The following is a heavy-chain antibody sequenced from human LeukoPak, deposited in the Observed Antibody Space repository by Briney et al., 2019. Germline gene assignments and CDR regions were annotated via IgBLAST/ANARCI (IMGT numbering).Heavy chain of an antibody. CDR2: ISGSGGST. CDR1: GFTFSSYA. D-gene: IGHD6-13*01. CDR3: AKDHHRSTAAAVVDY. Sequence: GGSLRLSCAASGFTFSSYAMSWVRPAPGKGLEWVSAISGSGGSTDYADSVKGRFTISRDNSKNTLYLQMNSLRAEDTAVYYCAKDHHRSTAAAVVDYWGQGTLVTVSS. J-gene: IGHJ4*02. V-gene: IGHV3-23*01.